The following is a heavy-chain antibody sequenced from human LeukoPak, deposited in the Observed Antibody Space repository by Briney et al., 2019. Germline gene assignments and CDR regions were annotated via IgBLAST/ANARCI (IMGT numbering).Heavy chain of an antibody. D-gene: IGHD1-26*01. J-gene: IGHJ6*03. Sequence: SETLSLTCAVYGGSFSGYYWSWIRQPPGKGLEWIGEINHSGSTNYNPSLKSRVTISVDTSKNQFSLKLSSVTAADTAVYYCARVGGSPSYYMDVWGKGTTVTVSS. CDR1: GGSFSGYY. V-gene: IGHV4-34*01. CDR2: INHSGST. CDR3: ARVGGSPSYYMDV.